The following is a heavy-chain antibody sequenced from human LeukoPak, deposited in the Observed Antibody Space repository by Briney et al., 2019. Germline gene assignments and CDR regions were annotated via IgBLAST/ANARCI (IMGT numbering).Heavy chain of an antibody. D-gene: IGHD2-2*01. Sequence: PGGSLRLYCAASGFTFSSYAMSWVRQAPGKGLEWVSAISGSGGSTYYADSVKGRFTISRDNSKNTLYLQMNSLRAEDTAVYYCAKDVRCSSTSCLFDYWGQGTLVTVSS. CDR1: GFTFSSYA. J-gene: IGHJ4*02. V-gene: IGHV3-23*01. CDR2: ISGSGGST. CDR3: AKDVRCSSTSCLFDY.